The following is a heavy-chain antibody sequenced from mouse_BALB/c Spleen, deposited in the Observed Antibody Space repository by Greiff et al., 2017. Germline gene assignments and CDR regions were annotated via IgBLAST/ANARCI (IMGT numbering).Heavy chain of an antibody. J-gene: IGHJ3*01. CDR1: GYTFNSYW. V-gene: IGHV1-7*01. Sequence: QVQLKESGAELAKPGASVKMSCKASGYTFNSYWMHWVKQRPGQGLEWIGYINPSTGYTEYNQKFKDKATLTADKSSSTAYMQLSSLTSEDSAVYYCARYYYGSSPFAYWGQGTLVTVSA. CDR3: ARYYYGSSPFAY. D-gene: IGHD1-1*01. CDR2: INPSTGYT.